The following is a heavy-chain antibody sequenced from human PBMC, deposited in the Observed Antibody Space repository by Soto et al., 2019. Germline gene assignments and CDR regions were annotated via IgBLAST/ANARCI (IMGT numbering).Heavy chain of an antibody. CDR1: GGSISNHY. V-gene: IGHV4-59*11. D-gene: IGHD7-27*01. CDR2: IYYNGNT. J-gene: IGHJ4*02. Sequence: QVQLQESGPGLVKPSETLSLTCTVSGGSISNHYWSWIRQPPGKGLEWIGYIYYNGNTNYNPPLTSRVTMSVDTSKNQIALKLSSVTDADTAVYYCTRANWYSEYWGQGTLVTVSS. CDR3: TRANWYSEY.